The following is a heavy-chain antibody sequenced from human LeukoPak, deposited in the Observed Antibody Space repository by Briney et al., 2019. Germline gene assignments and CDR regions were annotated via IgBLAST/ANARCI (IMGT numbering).Heavy chain of an antibody. J-gene: IGHJ1*01. V-gene: IGHV1-69*06. Sequence: ASVKVSFKASVGTFISYAISWVRQAPGQGLEWMGGIIPIFGTANYAQKFQGRVTITAHKSTSTASMELSSLRSEDTAVYYCARDEDYGDVEYFQHWGQGTLLTVYS. D-gene: IGHD4-17*01. CDR1: VGTFISYA. CDR3: ARDEDYGDVEYFQH. CDR2: IIPIFGTA.